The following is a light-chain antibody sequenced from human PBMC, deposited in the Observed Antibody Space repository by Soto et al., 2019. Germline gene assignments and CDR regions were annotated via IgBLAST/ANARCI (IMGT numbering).Light chain of an antibody. V-gene: IGLV1-51*01. CDR3: GTWDSSLSVVV. Sequence: QEVTISCSGSSSNIGSNYVSWYQQLPGTAPKLLISDNSMRPSGIPDRFSGSKSGTSATLGITGLQTGDEADYYCGTWDSSLSVVVFGGGTKVTVL. CDR2: DNS. CDR1: SSNIGSNY. J-gene: IGLJ3*02.